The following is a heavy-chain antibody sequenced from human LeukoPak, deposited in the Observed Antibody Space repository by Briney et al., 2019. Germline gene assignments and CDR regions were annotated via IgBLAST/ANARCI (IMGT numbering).Heavy chain of an antibody. D-gene: IGHD5-12*01. V-gene: IGHV4-61*02. J-gene: IGHJ6*03. CDR2: IYTSGST. Sequence: PSETLSLTCTVSGGSISSGSYYWSWIRQPTGKGLEWIGRIYTSGSTNYNPSLKSRVTISVDTSKNQFSLKLSSVTAADTAVYYCARLANYYYYYYMDVWGKGTTVTVSS. CDR3: ARLANYYYYYYMDV. CDR1: GGSISSGSYY.